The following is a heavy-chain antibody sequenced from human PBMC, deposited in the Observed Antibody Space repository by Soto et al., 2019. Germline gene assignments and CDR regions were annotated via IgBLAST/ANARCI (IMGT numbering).Heavy chain of an antibody. CDR2: ISAYNGNT. CDR3: ARGRSDLGATVFSFYYYGMDV. Sequence: GAWVKVSCKVSGYTFTSYGISWVRQAPGQGLEWMGWISAYNGNTNYAQKLQGRVTMTTDTSTSTAYMELRSLRSDDTAVYYCARGRSDLGATVFSFYYYGMDVWG. D-gene: IGHD1-26*01. CDR1: GYTFTSYG. V-gene: IGHV1-18*04. J-gene: IGHJ6*02.